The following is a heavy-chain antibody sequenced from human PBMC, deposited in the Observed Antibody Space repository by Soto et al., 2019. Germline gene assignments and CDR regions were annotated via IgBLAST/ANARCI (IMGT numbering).Heavy chain of an antibody. CDR2: IYSSGYT. V-gene: IGHV4-59*01. CDR1: GCPISSSY. CDR3: ARQIYDSDSGPNFQYYFDS. D-gene: IGHD3-22*01. Sequence: GCPISSSYCHWIRQPPGKGLEWIGYIYSSGYTNYNPSLKTRVTMSVDTSKNQFSLKLSSASAADTAMYYCARQIYDSDSGPNFQYYFDSWGQGTLVTVSS. J-gene: IGHJ4*02.